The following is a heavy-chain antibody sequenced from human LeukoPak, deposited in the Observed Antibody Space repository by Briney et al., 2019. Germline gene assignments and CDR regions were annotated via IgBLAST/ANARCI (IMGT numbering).Heavy chain of an antibody. V-gene: IGHV1-2*02. Sequence: ASVKVSCKASGYTFTGYYMHWVRQAPGRGLEWMGWINPNSGGTNYAQKFQGRVTMTRDTSISTAYMELSRLRSDDTAVYYCARSCSSTSCYLVGSPLYDYWGQGTLVTVSS. CDR1: GYTFTGYY. D-gene: IGHD2-2*01. CDR2: INPNSGGT. J-gene: IGHJ4*02. CDR3: ARSCSSTSCYLVGSPLYDY.